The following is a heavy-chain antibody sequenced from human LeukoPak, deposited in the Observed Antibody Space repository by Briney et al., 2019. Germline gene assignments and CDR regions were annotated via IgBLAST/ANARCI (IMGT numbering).Heavy chain of an antibody. D-gene: IGHD6-25*01. Sequence: ASVKVSCKASGYTFTSYAMHWVRQAPGQRLEWMEWINAGNGNATYTQKFQDRVTFTRDTSASTAYMDLSSLRSEDTAVYYCARVSSGWHGYLDYWGQGTPVTVSS. CDR1: GYTFTSYA. J-gene: IGHJ4*02. CDR2: INAGNGNA. CDR3: ARVSSGWHGYLDY. V-gene: IGHV1-3*01.